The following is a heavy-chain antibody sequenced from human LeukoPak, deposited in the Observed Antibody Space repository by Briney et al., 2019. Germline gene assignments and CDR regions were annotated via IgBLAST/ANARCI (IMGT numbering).Heavy chain of an antibody. Sequence: ASVKVSCKASGYTFTGYYMHWVRQAPGQGLEWMGWINPNSGGTNYAQKLQGRVTMTTDTSTSTAYMELRSLRSDDTAVYYCARNRQGDYSPFDYWGQGTLVTVSS. D-gene: IGHD2-15*01. CDR1: GYTFTGYY. J-gene: IGHJ4*02. CDR2: INPNSGGT. CDR3: ARNRQGDYSPFDY. V-gene: IGHV1-2*02.